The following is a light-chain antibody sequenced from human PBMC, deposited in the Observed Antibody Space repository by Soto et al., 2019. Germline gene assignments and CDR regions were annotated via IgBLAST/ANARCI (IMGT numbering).Light chain of an antibody. J-gene: IGLJ3*02. CDR3: CSYAGSYTWV. Sequence: QSALTQPRSVSGSPGQSVTISCTGTSSDVGGYNYVSWYQQHPGKAPKVMIYDVSKRPSGVPDRFSGSKSGNTASLTISGIQAEDEAAYYCCSYAGSYTWVFGGGTKVTVL. CDR2: DVS. CDR1: SSDVGGYNY. V-gene: IGLV2-11*01.